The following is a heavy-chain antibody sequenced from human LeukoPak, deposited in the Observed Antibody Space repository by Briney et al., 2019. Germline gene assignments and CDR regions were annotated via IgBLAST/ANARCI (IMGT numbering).Heavy chain of an antibody. CDR3: ARATSETGGYYPEYFRH. CDR2: IKSDGST. CDR1: GLTFSSYW. J-gene: IGHJ1*01. D-gene: IGHD3-22*01. Sequence: GGSLRLSCAASGLTFSSYWMHWVRQAPGKGLVWVSRIKSDGSTNYADSVKGRSTISRDNAKNTVSLQMNSLRAEDTAVYYCARATSETGGYYPEYFRHWGQGTLVTVSS. V-gene: IGHV3-74*01.